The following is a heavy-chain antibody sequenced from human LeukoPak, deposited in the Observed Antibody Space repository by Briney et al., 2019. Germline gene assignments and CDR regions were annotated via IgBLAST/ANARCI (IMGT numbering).Heavy chain of an antibody. CDR2: ISSSGSYI. CDR3: ARDRMATYYSGSGSGGYFFDY. Sequence: GGSLRLSCAASGFTFSSYRMTWVRQAPGKGLDLVSSISSSGSYIYYTDSVKGRFTISRDKAKYSLYLQMNSLRAEDAAVYYCARDRMATYYSGSGSGGYFFDYWGQGTLVTVSS. J-gene: IGHJ4*02. D-gene: IGHD3-10*01. CDR1: GFTFSSYR. V-gene: IGHV3-21*01.